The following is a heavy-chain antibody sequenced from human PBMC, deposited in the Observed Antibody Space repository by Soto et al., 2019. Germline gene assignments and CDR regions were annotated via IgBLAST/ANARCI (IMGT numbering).Heavy chain of an antibody. V-gene: IGHV4-31*11. CDR3: ARELDYYGSGTYTHYVDP. D-gene: IGHD3-10*01. CDR2: IFYSGST. CDR1: GGSIDNSVYY. Sequence: SETLSLTCAVSGGSIDNSVYYWSWIRQHPGKGLEWIGYIFYSGSTHYNPSLESRVTMSVDTSNNQFSLKLSSVTAADTAVYYCARELDYYGSGTYTHYVDPWGQGTLVTVSS. J-gene: IGHJ5*02.